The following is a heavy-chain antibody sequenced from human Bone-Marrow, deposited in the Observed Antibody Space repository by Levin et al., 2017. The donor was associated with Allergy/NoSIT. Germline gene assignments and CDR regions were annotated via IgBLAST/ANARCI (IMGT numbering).Heavy chain of an antibody. CDR3: VRDMSNVPGSDAFDI. CDR2: ISGSSSYI. D-gene: IGHD6-19*01. J-gene: IGHJ3*02. CDR1: GFTFSSHS. V-gene: IGHV3-21*01. Sequence: PGESLKISCVGSGFTFSSHSMNWVRQAPGKALEWVASISGSSSYIHYADSMKGRLSISRDNARKSVFLELDSLRTGDTAVYYCVRDMSNVPGSDAFDIWGQGTMVIVSS.